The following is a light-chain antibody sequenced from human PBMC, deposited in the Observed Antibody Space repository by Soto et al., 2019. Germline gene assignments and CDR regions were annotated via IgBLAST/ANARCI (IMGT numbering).Light chain of an antibody. J-gene: IGKJ2*01. CDR3: QQYNSYSRYT. CDR1: QSISSW. V-gene: IGKV1-5*03. CDR2: KAS. Sequence: DIQMTQSPSTLSASVGDRVTITCRASQSISSWLAWYQQKPGKAPKLLIYKASSLESGVPSRFSGSGSGTEFTLTISSLQTDEFATYYCQQYNSYSRYTFGQGTKLEIK.